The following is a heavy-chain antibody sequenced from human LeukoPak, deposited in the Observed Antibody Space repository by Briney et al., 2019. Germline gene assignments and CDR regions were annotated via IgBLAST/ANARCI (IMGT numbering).Heavy chain of an antibody. CDR2: IYTSGST. D-gene: IGHD3-9*01. J-gene: IGHJ6*03. CDR3: ARDTRYYDILTGSYYYYMDV. V-gene: IGHV4-4*07. Sequence: SETLSLTCTVSGGSISSYYWSWIRQPAGKGLEWIGRIYTSGSTNYNPSLKSRVTMSVDTSKNQFSLKLSSVTAADTAVYYCARDTRYYDILTGSYYYYMDVWGKGTTVTISS. CDR1: GGSISSYY.